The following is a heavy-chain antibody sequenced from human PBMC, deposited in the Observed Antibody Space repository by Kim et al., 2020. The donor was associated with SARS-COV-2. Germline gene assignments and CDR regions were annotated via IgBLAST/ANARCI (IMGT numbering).Heavy chain of an antibody. CDR1: GGSVSSGSYY. V-gene: IGHV4-61*01. CDR3: ARGNFDWLLPDY. Sequence: SETLSLTCTVSGGSVSSGSYYWSWIRQPPGKGLEWIGYIYYSGSTNYNPSLKSRVTISVDTSKNQFSLKLSSVTAADTAVYYCARGNFDWLLPDYWGQGTLVTVSS. D-gene: IGHD3-9*01. CDR2: IYYSGST. J-gene: IGHJ4*02.